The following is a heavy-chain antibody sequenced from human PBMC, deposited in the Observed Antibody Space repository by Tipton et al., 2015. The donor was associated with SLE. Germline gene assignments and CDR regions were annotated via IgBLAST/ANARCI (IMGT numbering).Heavy chain of an antibody. V-gene: IGHV4-31*03. CDR3: ARGVSFDS. Sequence: TLSLTCNVSGGSISSGGYYWSWIRQHPGKGLEWIGYTYYSGSPYYNPSLKSRVTISLDMSKNQFSLRLSSVTAADTAVYYCARGVSFDSWGPGTLVTVSS. J-gene: IGHJ4*02. CDR2: TYYSGSP. CDR1: GGSISSGGYY.